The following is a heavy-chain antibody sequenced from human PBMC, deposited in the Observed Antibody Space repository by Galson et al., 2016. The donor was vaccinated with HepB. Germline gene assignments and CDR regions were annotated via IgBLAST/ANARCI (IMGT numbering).Heavy chain of an antibody. CDR1: GFSFSNSG. D-gene: IGHD3-3*01. Sequence: SLRLSCAASGFSFSNSGMSWVRQAPGRGLEWVSGITRSGDATHYADFVKGRFTISRDESKNTVYLQMNSLRAEDTALYYCARSYYDFWSGLGYWGQGTLVTVSS. CDR2: ITRSGDAT. CDR3: ARSYYDFWSGLGY. V-gene: IGHV3-23*01. J-gene: IGHJ4*02.